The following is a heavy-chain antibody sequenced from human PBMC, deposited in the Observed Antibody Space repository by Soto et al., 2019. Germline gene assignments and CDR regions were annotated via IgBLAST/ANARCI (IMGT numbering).Heavy chain of an antibody. J-gene: IGHJ6*03. Sequence: QVQPVQSGAEVKKPGSSVKVSCKASGGTFSSYTISWVRQAPGQGLEWMGRIIPILGIANYAQKFQGRVTITADKSTSTAYMELSSLRSEDTAVYYCARDQGSIVTAGYYYYYMDVWGKGTTVTVSS. CDR1: GGTFSSYT. V-gene: IGHV1-69*08. CDR2: IIPILGIA. D-gene: IGHD5-18*01. CDR3: ARDQGSIVTAGYYYYYMDV.